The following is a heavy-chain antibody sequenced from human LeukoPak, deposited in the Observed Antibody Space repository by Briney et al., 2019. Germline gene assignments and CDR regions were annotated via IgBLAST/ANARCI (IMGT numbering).Heavy chain of an antibody. CDR3: ARSAAPQSYYYYGMDV. D-gene: IGHD6-13*01. CDR1: GFTFSSYG. V-gene: IGHV3-33*01. CDR2: IWYDGSNK. J-gene: IGHJ6*02. Sequence: GGSLRLSCAASGFTFSSYGMHWVRQAPGKGLEWVAVIWYDGSNKYYADSVKGRFTISRDNSKNTLYLQMNSLRAEDTAAYYCARSAAPQSYYYYGMDVWGQGTTVTVSS.